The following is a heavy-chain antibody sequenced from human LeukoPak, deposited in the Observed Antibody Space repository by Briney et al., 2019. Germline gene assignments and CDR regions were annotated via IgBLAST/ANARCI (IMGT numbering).Heavy chain of an antibody. CDR2: IWYDRTNK. D-gene: IGHD4-17*01. CDR3: ARGVVYWTVTGFYGVDV. J-gene: IGHJ6*02. CDR1: GYTFSNYD. Sequence: GGSVRLSCAASGYTFSNYDMHWVRQAPGKGLEWVAVIWYDRTNKYYADSLKGRVTISRDDSKKTLYLQMNSLRSEDTAVYYCARGVVYWTVTGFYGVDVRGQGTTVTVSS. V-gene: IGHV3-33*01.